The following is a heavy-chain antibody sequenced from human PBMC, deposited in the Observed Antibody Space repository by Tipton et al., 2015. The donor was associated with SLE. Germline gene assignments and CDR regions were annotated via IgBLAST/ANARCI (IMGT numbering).Heavy chain of an antibody. D-gene: IGHD5-12*01. Sequence: QLVQSGGGLVQPGRSLRLSCTASGFTFGDYAMSWVRQAPGKGLEWIGEINHSGSTNYNPSLKSRVTISVDTSKNQFSLKLSSVTAADTAVYYCACRHEDIVATSDAFDIWGQGTMVTVSS. CDR1: GFTFGDYA. CDR2: INHSGST. J-gene: IGHJ3*02. CDR3: ACRHEDIVATSDAFDI. V-gene: IGHV4-34*08.